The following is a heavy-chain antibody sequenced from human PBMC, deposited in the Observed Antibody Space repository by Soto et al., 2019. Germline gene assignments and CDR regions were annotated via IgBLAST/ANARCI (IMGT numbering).Heavy chain of an antibody. CDR2: INHSGST. D-gene: IGHD6-19*01. CDR1: GGSFSGYY. J-gene: IGHJ4*02. V-gene: IGHV4-34*01. CDR3: ARMLAVARSFDY. Sequence: QVQLQQWGAGLLKPSETLSLTCAVYGGSFSGYYWSWIRQPPGRGLEWIGEINHSGSTIYNPSLKSRVTISVDTSKNQFSLKLSSVTAADTAVYYCARMLAVARSFDYWGQGTLVTVSS.